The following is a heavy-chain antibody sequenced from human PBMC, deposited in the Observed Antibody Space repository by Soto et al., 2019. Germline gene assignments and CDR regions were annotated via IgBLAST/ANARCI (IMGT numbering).Heavy chain of an antibody. J-gene: IGHJ6*02. D-gene: IGHD2-15*01. CDR2: IIPIFGTA. Sequence: QVQLVQSGAEVKKPGSSVKVSCKASGGTFSSYAISWVRQAPGQGLEWMGGIIPIFGTANYAQKFQGRVTITADKSTSTAYMELSSLRSEDTAVYYCAREGPLGYGSGGSCYSTHMDVWGQGTTVTVSS. CDR3: AREGPLGYGSGGSCYSTHMDV. V-gene: IGHV1-69*06. CDR1: GGTFSSYA.